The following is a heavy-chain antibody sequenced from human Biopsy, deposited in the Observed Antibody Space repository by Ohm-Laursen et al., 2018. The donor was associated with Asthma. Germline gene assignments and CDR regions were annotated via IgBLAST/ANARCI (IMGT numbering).Heavy chain of an antibody. J-gene: IGHJ6*02. V-gene: IGHV1-18*01. CDR1: GYTFNSAG. CDR2: ISVYNGNT. Sequence: GASVKVSCKTSGYTFNSAGITWVRQVPGQGLEWMGRISVYNGNTKVAQKLQDRVTMITDTSTSTAYMELRSLRSDDTAVYFCARAVDYSHYYGIDVWGQGTTVTVS. CDR3: ARAVDYSHYYGIDV. D-gene: IGHD3-10*01.